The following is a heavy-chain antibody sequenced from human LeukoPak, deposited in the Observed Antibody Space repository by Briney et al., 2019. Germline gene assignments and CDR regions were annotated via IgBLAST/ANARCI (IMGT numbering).Heavy chain of an antibody. CDR2: IYTSGST. CDR3: ARDRGYSSSWYLRWFDP. D-gene: IGHD6-13*01. CDR1: GGSISSYY. Sequence: PSETLSLTCTVSGGSISSYYWSWIRQPAGKGLEWIGRIYTSGSTNYNPSLKSRVTMSVDTSKNQFSLKLSSVTAADTAVYYCARDRGYSSSWYLRWFDPWGQGTLVTVSS. J-gene: IGHJ5*02. V-gene: IGHV4-4*07.